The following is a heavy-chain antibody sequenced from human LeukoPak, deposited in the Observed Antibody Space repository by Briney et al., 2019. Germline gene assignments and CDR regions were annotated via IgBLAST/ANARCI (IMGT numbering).Heavy chain of an antibody. D-gene: IGHD3-22*01. Sequence: GGSLRLSCAASGFTFSSYGMHWVRQAPGQGLEWVSVISHSGGSAHYADSVKGRFTISRDNSKQTLHLQMNSLRAEDTAVYFCVKALTSYYDSGDAFDVWGQGTMVTVSS. CDR3: VKALTSYYDSGDAFDV. V-gene: IGHV3-23*01. CDR2: ISHSGGSA. CDR1: GFTFSSYG. J-gene: IGHJ3*01.